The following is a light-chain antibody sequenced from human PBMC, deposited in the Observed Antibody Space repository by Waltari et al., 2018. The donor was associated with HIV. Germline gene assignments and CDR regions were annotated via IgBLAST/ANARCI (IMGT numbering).Light chain of an antibody. CDR2: NVS. CDR3: SSYTSSNTVI. CDR1: SRHVGGYNY. J-gene: IGLJ2*01. V-gene: IGLV2-14*01. Sequence: QSALTQSASVSGSPRQSITISCTGPSRHVGGYNYVSWYQQHPGKAPKLVIYNVSNRPSGVSNRFSGSKSGNTASLTISGLQAEDEAEYYCSSYTSSNTVIFGGGTRVTVL.